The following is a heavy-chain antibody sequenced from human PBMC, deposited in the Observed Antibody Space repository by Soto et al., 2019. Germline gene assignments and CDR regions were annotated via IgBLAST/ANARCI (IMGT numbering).Heavy chain of an antibody. CDR2: IYHSGST. CDR1: GGSISSGGYS. Sequence: QLQLQESGSGLVKPSQTLSLTCAVSGGSISSGGYSWSWIRQPPGKGLAWIGYIYHSGSTYYNPSLPSRVXXSXDXCKNQCSLKLSSVTAADTAVYYCARVDRSRTQSFDYWGQGTLVTVSS. J-gene: IGHJ4*02. D-gene: IGHD3-22*01. CDR3: ARVDRSRTQSFDY. V-gene: IGHV4-30-2*01.